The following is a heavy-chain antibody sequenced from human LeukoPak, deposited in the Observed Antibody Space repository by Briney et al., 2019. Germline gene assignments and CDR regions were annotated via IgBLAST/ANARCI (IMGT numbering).Heavy chain of an antibody. D-gene: IGHD3-16*01. CDR2: ISWNSGSI. V-gene: IGHV3-9*01. CDR1: GFTFDDYA. J-gene: IGHJ6*03. CDR3: AKGGIGYYYYMDV. Sequence: GGSLRLSCAASGFTFDDYAMHWVRQAPGKGLEWVSRISWNSGSIGYADSVKGRFTISRDNAKNSLCLQMNSLRAEDTALYYCAKGGIGYYYYMDVWGKGTTVTISS.